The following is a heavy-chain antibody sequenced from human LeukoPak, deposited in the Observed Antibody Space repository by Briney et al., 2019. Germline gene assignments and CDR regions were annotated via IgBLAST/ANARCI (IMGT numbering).Heavy chain of an antibody. Sequence: GGSLRLSCAASGFTFSNYWMRWVRQAPGKGLVWVSRINSDGSTTSYADSVKGRFTISRDNAKTPLYLQMNILRAEDTAVYYCARVSRGSYFGYYYYYMDVWGKGTTVTVSS. CDR1: GFTFSNYW. CDR2: INSDGSTT. CDR3: ARVSRGSYFGYYYYYMDV. V-gene: IGHV3-74*01. D-gene: IGHD3-16*01. J-gene: IGHJ6*03.